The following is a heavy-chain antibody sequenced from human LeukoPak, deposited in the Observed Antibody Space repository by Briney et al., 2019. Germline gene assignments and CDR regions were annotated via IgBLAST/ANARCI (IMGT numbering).Heavy chain of an antibody. J-gene: IGHJ3*02. Sequence: SETLSLTCAVYGGSFSGYYWSWIRQPPGKGLEWIGEINHSGSTNYNPSLKSRVTISVDTSKNQFSLKLSSVTAADTAVYYCARGGGSFDAFDIWGRGTMVTVSS. CDR1: GGSFSGYY. CDR2: INHSGST. V-gene: IGHV4-34*01. CDR3: ARGGGSFDAFDI. D-gene: IGHD2-15*01.